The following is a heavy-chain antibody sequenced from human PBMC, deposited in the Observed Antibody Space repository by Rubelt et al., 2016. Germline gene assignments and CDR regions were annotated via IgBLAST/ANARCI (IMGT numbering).Heavy chain of an antibody. CDR2: INPNSGGT. V-gene: IGHV1-2*02. CDR3: ARFAIGGHSSGYLFDY. D-gene: IGHD3-22*01. Sequence: QVQLVQSGAEVKKPGASVKVSCKASGYTFTGYYMHWVRQAPGQGLEWMGWINPNSGGTNYAQKCQDRVTRTRDTAISTADMELSRLRSDDTAVYYCARFAIGGHSSGYLFDYWGQGTLVTVSS. CDR1: GYTFTGYY. J-gene: IGHJ4*02.